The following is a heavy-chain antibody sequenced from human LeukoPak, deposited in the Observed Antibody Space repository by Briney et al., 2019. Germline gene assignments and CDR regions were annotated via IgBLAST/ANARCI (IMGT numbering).Heavy chain of an antibody. J-gene: IGHJ4*02. CDR3: AKDRSGWFFDY. Sequence: PGRSLRLSCAASGFTFSSYGMHWVRQAPGKGLEWVAVISYDGSNKYYADSVKGRFTISRDNSKYTLYLQMNSLRAEDTAVYYCAKDRSGWFFDYWGQGTLVTVSS. CDR2: ISYDGSNK. CDR1: GFTFSSYG. V-gene: IGHV3-30*18. D-gene: IGHD6-19*01.